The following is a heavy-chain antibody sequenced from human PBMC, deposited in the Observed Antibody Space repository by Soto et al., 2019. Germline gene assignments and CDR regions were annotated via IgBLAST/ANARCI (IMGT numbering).Heavy chain of an antibody. J-gene: IGHJ4*02. Sequence: EVQLVASGGGLVQPGGSLRLSCAASGFTFSYYSMNWVRQAPGKGLEWVSYISSSSAIYYADSVKGRFTISRDNAENSLYLQMNSLRDEDTAVYYCATNNWNAPSDYWGQGTLVIVSS. CDR1: GFTFSYYS. CDR3: ATNNWNAPSDY. CDR2: ISSSSAI. V-gene: IGHV3-48*02. D-gene: IGHD1-1*01.